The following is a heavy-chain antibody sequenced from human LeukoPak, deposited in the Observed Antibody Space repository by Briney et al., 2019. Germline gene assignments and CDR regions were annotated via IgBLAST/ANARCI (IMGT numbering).Heavy chain of an antibody. Sequence: GESLKISCKGSGYSFTSYWIAWVRQMPGQGLEWMGIIYPGDSDTRYSPPFRGQVTISADKSISTAYLQWSSLKASDTAMYYCARLRSTAYHPLAFDPWGQGTLVTVSS. CDR2: IYPGDSDT. J-gene: IGHJ5*02. D-gene: IGHD2-21*02. CDR1: GYSFTSYW. V-gene: IGHV5-51*01. CDR3: ARLRSTAYHPLAFDP.